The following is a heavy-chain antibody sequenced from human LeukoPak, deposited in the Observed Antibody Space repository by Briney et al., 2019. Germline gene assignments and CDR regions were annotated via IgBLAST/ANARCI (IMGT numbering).Heavy chain of an antibody. CDR1: GFTLSSYA. Sequence: GGSLRLSSAASGFTLSSYAMSWVRQAPGKGLEWVSAISGSGGSTYYADSVKGRFTISRDNSKNTLYLQMNSLRAEDTAVYYCATQGEMGAFYFDYWGQGTLVTVSS. CDR3: ATQGEMGAFYFDY. D-gene: IGHD1-26*01. CDR2: ISGSGGST. V-gene: IGHV3-23*01. J-gene: IGHJ4*02.